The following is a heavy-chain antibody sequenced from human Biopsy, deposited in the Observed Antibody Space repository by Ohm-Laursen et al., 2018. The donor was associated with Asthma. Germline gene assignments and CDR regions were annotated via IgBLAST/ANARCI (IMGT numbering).Heavy chain of an antibody. CDR3: ARVASYGDLYFGIDV. Sequence: TLSLTCTVGGAYIGSRDHHWSWIRQSPGTGLVWIGFVFWSCTTHYNRSLESRLSISIDTTRNEFSITLRSVTAADSAVYFCARVASYGDLYFGIDVWGPGTTVSVS. V-gene: IGHV4-30-4*01. CDR1: GAYIGSRDHH. CDR2: VFWSCTT. D-gene: IGHD4-17*01. J-gene: IGHJ6*02.